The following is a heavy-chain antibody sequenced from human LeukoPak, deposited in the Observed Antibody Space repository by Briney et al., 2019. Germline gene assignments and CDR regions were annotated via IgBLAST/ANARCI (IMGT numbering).Heavy chain of an antibody. CDR3: AKNVVVVAKGNY. J-gene: IGHJ4*02. V-gene: IGHV3-23*01. CDR2: ISGSGGST. CDR1: GFTFSDSY. D-gene: IGHD2-15*01. Sequence: PGGSLRLSCAASGFTFSDSYMTWIRQAPGKGLEWVSAISGSGGSTYYADSVKGRFTISRDNSKNTLYLQMNSLRAEDTAVYYCAKNVVVVAKGNYWGQGTLVTVSS.